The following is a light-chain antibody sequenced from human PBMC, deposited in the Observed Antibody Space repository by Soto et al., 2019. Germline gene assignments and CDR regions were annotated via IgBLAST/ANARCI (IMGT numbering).Light chain of an antibody. J-gene: IGKJ4*01. CDR1: QSVLYSSNNKNY. CDR2: WAS. CDR3: QQYSITPLT. V-gene: IGKV4-1*01. Sequence: DIVMTQSPDSLAVSLGERATINCKSSQSVLYSSNNKNYLPWHQQKPGQPPKLLIYWASTRASGVPDRFSGSGSGTDFTLTISSLQAEDVAVYYCQQYSITPLTFGGVTKVEIK.